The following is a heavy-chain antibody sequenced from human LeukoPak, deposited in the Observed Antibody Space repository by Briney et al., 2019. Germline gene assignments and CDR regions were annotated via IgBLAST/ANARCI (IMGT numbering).Heavy chain of an antibody. V-gene: IGHV1-24*01. D-gene: IGHD3-10*01. J-gene: IGHJ2*01. CDR2: FDPEDGET. CDR3: ATETTYYYGSGSYSWYFDL. CDR1: GYTLTELS. Sequence: GASVNVSCKVSGYTLTELSMHWVRQAPGKGLEWMGGFDPEDGETIYAQKFQGRVTMTEDTSTDTAYMELSSLRSEDTAVYYCATETTYYYGSGSYSWYFDLWGRGTLVTVSS.